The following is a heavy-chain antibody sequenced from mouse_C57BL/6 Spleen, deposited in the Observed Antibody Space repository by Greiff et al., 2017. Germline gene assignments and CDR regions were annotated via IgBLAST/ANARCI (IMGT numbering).Heavy chain of an antibody. Sequence: VHLVESGAELARPGASVKMSCKASGYTFTSYTMHWVKQRPGQGLEWIGYINPSSGYTKYNQKFKDKATLTADKSSSTAYMQLSSLTSEDSAVYYCARYEYSNYWYFDVWGTGTTVTVSS. CDR3: ARYEYSNYWYFDV. V-gene: IGHV1-4*01. CDR1: GYTFTSYT. D-gene: IGHD2-5*01. J-gene: IGHJ1*03. CDR2: INPSSGYT.